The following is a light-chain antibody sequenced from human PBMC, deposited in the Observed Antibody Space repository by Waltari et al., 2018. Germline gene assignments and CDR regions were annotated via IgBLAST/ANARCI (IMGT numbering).Light chain of an antibody. CDR1: SSDVGGYNY. J-gene: IGLJ1*01. CDR3: SSYAGSNNFV. CDR2: EVS. V-gene: IGLV2-8*01. Sequence: QSALTQPPSASGSPGPSVTISCTGTSSDVGGYNYVSWYQQHPGKAPKLMIYEVSKRPSGVPDRFSGSKSGNTASLTVSGLQAEDEADYDCSSYAGSNNFVFGTGTKVTVL.